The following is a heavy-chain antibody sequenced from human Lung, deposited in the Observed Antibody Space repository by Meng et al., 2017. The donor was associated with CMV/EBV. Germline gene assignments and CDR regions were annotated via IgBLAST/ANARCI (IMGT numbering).Heavy chain of an antibody. D-gene: IGHD2-2*02. J-gene: IGHJ4*02. V-gene: IGHV3-48*03. CDR1: GFTFNSYG. CDR2: ISSSSSSI. Sequence: GGSLRLXCAASGFTFNSYGMNWLRQAPGKGLEWVSYISSSSSSIYYTDSVKGRFTISRDNAKNSLYLEMNSLRVDDTGVYFCARDAGEGIVVVPAAISDYWXQGTXVTVSS. CDR3: ARDAGEGIVVVPAAISDY.